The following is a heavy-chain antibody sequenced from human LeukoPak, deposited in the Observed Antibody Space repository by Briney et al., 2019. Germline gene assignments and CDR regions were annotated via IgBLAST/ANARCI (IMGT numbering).Heavy chain of an antibody. CDR1: GYTFTSYG. CDR3: ARDLAYCGGDCYMTLHAFDI. V-gene: IGHV1-18*01. Sequence: GASVKVSCKASGYTFTSYGISWVRQAPGQGLEWMGWISAYNGNTNYAQKLQGRVTMTTDTSTSTAYMELRSLRSDDTAVYYCARDLAYCGGDCYMTLHAFDIWGQGTMVTVSS. CDR2: ISAYNGNT. D-gene: IGHD2-21*01. J-gene: IGHJ3*02.